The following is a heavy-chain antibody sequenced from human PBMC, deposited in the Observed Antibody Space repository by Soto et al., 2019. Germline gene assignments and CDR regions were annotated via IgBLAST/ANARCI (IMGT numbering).Heavy chain of an antibody. V-gene: IGHV3-48*02. Sequence: GGSLRLSCAASGFTFGSYSMNCVRQAPGRGVAWFSYICSRSVTIYYADSVKGRLTISRENAKNSRYLQMNSLRDEDTAVYYWAREDISGSRSCDYWGQGTLVTVGS. J-gene: IGHJ4*02. CDR2: ICSRSVTI. CDR1: GFTFGSYS. CDR3: AREDISGSRSCDY. D-gene: IGHD5-12*01.